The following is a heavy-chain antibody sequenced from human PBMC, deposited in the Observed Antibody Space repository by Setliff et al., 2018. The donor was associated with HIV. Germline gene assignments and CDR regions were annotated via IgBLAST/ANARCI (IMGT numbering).Heavy chain of an antibody. D-gene: IGHD6-13*01. V-gene: IGHV3-48*01. CDR1: GFTFDSYS. J-gene: IGHJ4*02. CDR2: ISGLGGGTI. Sequence: GGSMRLSCATSGFTFDSYSIIWVRQAPGKGLEWVSYISGLGGGTIYYADSVRCRFTISRDDAEKSVYLQMNSLRAEDTAMYYCARDRWFSNNWYSDYWGQGTLVTVSS. CDR3: ARDRWFSNNWYSDY.